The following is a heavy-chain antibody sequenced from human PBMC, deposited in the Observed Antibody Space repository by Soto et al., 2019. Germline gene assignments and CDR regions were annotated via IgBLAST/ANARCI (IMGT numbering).Heavy chain of an antibody. Sequence: QVQLVQSGAEVKKPGASVKVSCKASGYTFTSYGISWVRQAPGQGLEWMGWISAYNGNTNYAQKLQGRVTMTTDTSTSTGYMELRSLRSDDTAVYYCARWGDWGMYYYYYGMDVWGQGTTVTVSS. D-gene: IGHD7-27*01. CDR2: ISAYNGNT. CDR3: ARWGDWGMYYYYYGMDV. V-gene: IGHV1-18*04. J-gene: IGHJ6*02. CDR1: GYTFTSYG.